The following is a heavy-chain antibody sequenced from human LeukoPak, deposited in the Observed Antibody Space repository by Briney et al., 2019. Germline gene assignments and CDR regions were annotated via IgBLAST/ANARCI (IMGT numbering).Heavy chain of an antibody. Sequence: GGSLRLSCAASGFTFSSYGMHWVRQAPGKGLEWVAVISYDGSNKYYADSVKGRFTISRDNSKNTLYLQMNSLRAEDTAVYYCAKVGHYDFWSGYYYRYYFDYWGQGTLVTVSS. CDR1: GFTFSSYG. D-gene: IGHD3-3*01. J-gene: IGHJ4*02. CDR3: AKVGHYDFWSGYYYRYYFDY. V-gene: IGHV3-30*18. CDR2: ISYDGSNK.